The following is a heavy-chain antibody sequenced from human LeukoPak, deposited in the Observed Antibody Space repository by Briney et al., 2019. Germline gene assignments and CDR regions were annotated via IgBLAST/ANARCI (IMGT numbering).Heavy chain of an antibody. V-gene: IGHV4-34*01. CDR1: GGSFSGYY. CDR2: INHSGST. D-gene: IGHD2-21*01. CDR3: ARGLVGYRTDAFDI. J-gene: IGHJ3*02. Sequence: TSETLSLTCAVYGGSFSGYYWSWIRQPPGKGLEWIGEINHSGSTNYNPSLKSRVTISVDTSKNQFSLKLSSVTAADTAVYYWARGLVGYRTDAFDIWGQGTMVTVSS.